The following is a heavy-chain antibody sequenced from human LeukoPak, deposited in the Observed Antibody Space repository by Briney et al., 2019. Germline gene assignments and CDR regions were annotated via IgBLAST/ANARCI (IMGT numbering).Heavy chain of an antibody. Sequence: GGSLRLSCAASGFTFDDYAMHWVRQAPGKGLEWVSGISWNSGSIGYADSVKGRFTISRDNAKNSLYLQMNSLRAEDTALYYCAKGGAAGKFPAYYWGQGTLVTVSS. CDR2: ISWNSGSI. V-gene: IGHV3-9*01. CDR1: GFTFDDYA. D-gene: IGHD6-13*01. CDR3: AKGGAAGKFPAYY. J-gene: IGHJ4*02.